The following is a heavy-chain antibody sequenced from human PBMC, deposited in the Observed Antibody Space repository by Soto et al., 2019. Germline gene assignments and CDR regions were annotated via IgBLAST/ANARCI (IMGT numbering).Heavy chain of an antibody. D-gene: IGHD1-26*01. J-gene: IGHJ4*02. V-gene: IGHV1-18*01. CDR2: ISAYNGKT. Sequence: QVQLVQSGAEVKKPGASVKVSCKASGYTFTSYGISWVRQAPGQGLEWMGWISAYNGKTNYAQKVQDRVTMTTDTSTKTADMDLRSLRSDDTAVYYCARSGSYRAPFDYWGQGTPVTVSP. CDR1: GYTFTSYG. CDR3: ARSGSYRAPFDY.